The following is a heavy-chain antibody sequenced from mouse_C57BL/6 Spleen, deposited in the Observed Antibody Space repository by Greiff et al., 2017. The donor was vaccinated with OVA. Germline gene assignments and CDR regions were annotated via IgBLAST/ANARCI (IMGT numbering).Heavy chain of an antibody. V-gene: IGHV1-52*01. CDR3: ARGFGYYWYFEV. Sequence: QVQLQQPGAELVRPGSSVKLSCKASGYTFTSYWMHWVKQRPIQGLEWIGNIDPSDSETHYNQKFKDKATLTVDKSSSTAYMQLSSLTSEDSAVYYCARGFGYYWYFEVWGTGTTVTVSS. J-gene: IGHJ1*03. CDR2: IDPSDSET. CDR1: GYTFTSYW. D-gene: IGHD2-2*01.